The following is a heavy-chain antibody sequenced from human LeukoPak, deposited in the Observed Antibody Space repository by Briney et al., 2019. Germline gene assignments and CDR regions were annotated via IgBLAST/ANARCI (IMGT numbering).Heavy chain of an antibody. J-gene: IGHJ4*02. CDR2: ISFDGIDK. CDR1: GFSFDNFG. D-gene: IGHD6-13*01. V-gene: IGHV3-30*18. CDR3: AKAGSSWYWFDY. Sequence: TGGSLRLSCAASGFSFDNFGVHWVRQAPGKGLEWVAFISFDGIDKNSADSAKGRFSISRDNSKNTLYLQMNSLRAEDTANYYCAKAGSSWYWFDYWGQGTLVTVSS.